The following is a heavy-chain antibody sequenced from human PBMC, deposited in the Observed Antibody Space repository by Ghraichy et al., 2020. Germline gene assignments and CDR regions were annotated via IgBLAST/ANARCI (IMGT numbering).Heavy chain of an antibody. CDR1: GGSISSYY. V-gene: IGHV4-59*01. CDR2: MYYSGST. D-gene: IGHD3-3*02. Sequence: SETLSLTCTVSGGSISSYYWSWIRQPPGKGLEWIGYMYYSGSTNYNPSLKSRVTISVDTSMNQFSLKLSSVTAADTAVYYCARSPSFKDLLYNWFDPWGQGTLVTVSS. J-gene: IGHJ5*02. CDR3: ARSPSFKDLLYNWFDP.